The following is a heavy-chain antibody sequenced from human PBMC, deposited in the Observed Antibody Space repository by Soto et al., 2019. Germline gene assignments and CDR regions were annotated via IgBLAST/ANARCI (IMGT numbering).Heavy chain of an antibody. J-gene: IGHJ4*02. CDR1: GGTFSSYA. Sequence: GASVKVSCKASGGTFSSYAISWVRQAPGQGLEWMGGIIPIFGTANYAQKFQGRVTITVDESTSTAYMELSSLRSEDTAVYYCASGGGSSSRGYYFDYWGQGTLVTVSS. D-gene: IGHD6-13*01. V-gene: IGHV1-69*13. CDR3: ASGGGSSSRGYYFDY. CDR2: IIPIFGTA.